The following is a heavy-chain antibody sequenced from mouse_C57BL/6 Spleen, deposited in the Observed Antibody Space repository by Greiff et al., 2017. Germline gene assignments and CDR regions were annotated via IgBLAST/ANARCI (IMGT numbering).Heavy chain of an antibody. CDR1: GYTFTDYE. CDR3: TRRGNCYYFYYCDY. CDR2: IDPETGGT. V-gene: IGHV1-15*01. D-gene: IGHD2-3*01. Sequence: QVQLQQSGAELVRPGASVTLSCKASGYTFTDYEMHWVKQTPVHGLEWIGAIDPETGGTAYNQKFTGKAILTADKSSSTAYMELRSLTSEASAVYYCTRRGNCYYFYYCDYWGQGTTLTVSS. J-gene: IGHJ2*01.